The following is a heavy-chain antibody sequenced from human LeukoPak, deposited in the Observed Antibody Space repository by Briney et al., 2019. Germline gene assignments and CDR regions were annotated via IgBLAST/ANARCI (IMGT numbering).Heavy chain of an antibody. CDR1: GASISTYY. V-gene: IGHV4-59*01. Sequence: SETLSLTCTVSGASISTYYWSWIRQPPGKGLEWIGYIYYSGSSNYNPSLKSRVTISVDTFTNQFSPQLSSVTAADTAVYFCARGRAAPDYWGQGTLVTVSS. J-gene: IGHJ4*02. D-gene: IGHD6-13*01. CDR2: IYYSGSS. CDR3: ARGRAAPDY.